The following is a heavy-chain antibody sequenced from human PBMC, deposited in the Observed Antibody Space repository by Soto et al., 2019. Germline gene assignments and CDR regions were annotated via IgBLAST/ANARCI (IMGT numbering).Heavy chain of an antibody. Sequence: PGGSLRLSGAAPGCTFSSYAMTWVRQASGKGLERVSAIRGSGVITDCGDSVKGRYTFSRDHYMNALYPRTTSGRAEDKAVFSCPKVPAVAGNIFDYGGHGTLFTISS. V-gene: IGHV3-23*01. D-gene: IGHD6-19*01. J-gene: IGHJ4*01. CDR2: IRGSGVIT. CDR3: PKVPAVAGNIFDY. CDR1: GCTFSSYA.